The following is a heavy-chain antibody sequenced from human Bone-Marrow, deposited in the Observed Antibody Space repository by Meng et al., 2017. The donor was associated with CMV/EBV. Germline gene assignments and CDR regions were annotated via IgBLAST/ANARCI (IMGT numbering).Heavy chain of an antibody. Sequence: GESLKISCAASGFSFSDQYMDWVRQAPGKGLECVGRIRNKAAAYSTEYAASVKGRFTISRDDSKNTLYLQMNSLKIEDSAVYYCVKDFRGAGDYWGQGTPVTVYS. J-gene: IGHJ4*02. CDR3: VKDFRGAGDY. D-gene: IGHD4-17*01. V-gene: IGHV3-72*01. CDR2: IRNKAAAYST. CDR1: GFSFSDQY.